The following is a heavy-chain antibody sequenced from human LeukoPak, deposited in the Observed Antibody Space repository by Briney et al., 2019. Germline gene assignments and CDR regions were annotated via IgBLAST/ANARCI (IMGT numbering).Heavy chain of an antibody. CDR2: IYTSGST. Sequence: SETLSLTCTVSGGSISSYYWSWIRQPPGKGLEWIGYIYTSGSTNYNPSLKSRVTISVDTSKNQFSLKLSSVTAADTAVYYCARVVDTAMVTGCYFDYWGQGTLVTVSS. J-gene: IGHJ4*02. CDR1: GGSISSYY. CDR3: ARVVDTAMVTGCYFDY. V-gene: IGHV4-4*09. D-gene: IGHD5-18*01.